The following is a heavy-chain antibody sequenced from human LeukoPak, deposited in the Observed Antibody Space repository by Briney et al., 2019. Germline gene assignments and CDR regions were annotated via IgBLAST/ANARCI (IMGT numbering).Heavy chain of an antibody. CDR3: AKGELRFLEWLAPGGGYAFDI. CDR2: ISGSGGST. D-gene: IGHD3-3*01. Sequence: PGGSLRLSCAASGFTFSSYAMSWVRQAPGKGLEWVSAISGSGGSTYYADSVKGRFTISRDNSKNTLYLQMNSLRAEDTAVYYCAKGELRFLEWLAPGGGYAFDIWGQGTMVTVSS. J-gene: IGHJ3*02. CDR1: GFTFSSYA. V-gene: IGHV3-23*01.